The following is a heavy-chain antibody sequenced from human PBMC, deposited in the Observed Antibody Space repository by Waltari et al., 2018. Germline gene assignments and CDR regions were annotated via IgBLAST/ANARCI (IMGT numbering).Heavy chain of an antibody. CDR1: GFTVSRNY. CDR2: IYSGGST. J-gene: IGHJ6*02. Sequence: EVQLVESGGGLIQPGGSLRLSCAASGFTVSRNYMSWVRQAPGKGLEWVSVIYSGGSTYYADSVKGRFTISRDNSKNTLYLQMNSLRAEDTAVYYCATEPEPTFYYYYGMDVWGQGTTVTVSS. D-gene: IGHD1-26*01. V-gene: IGHV3-53*01. CDR3: ATEPEPTFYYYYGMDV.